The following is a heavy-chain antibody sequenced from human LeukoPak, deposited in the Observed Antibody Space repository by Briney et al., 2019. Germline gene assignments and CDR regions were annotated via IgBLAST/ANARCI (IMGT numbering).Heavy chain of an antibody. CDR3: ARHFLYRGAFDI. CDR2: IYYSGST. CDR1: GGSISSSSYS. Sequence: PSETLSLTCTVSGGSISSSSYSWGWIRQPPGKGLEWIGSIYYSGSTYYNPSLKSRVTISVDTSKNQFSLKLSSVTAADTAVYYCARHFLYRGAFDIWGQGTMVTVSS. D-gene: IGHD2-8*01. J-gene: IGHJ3*02. V-gene: IGHV4-39*01.